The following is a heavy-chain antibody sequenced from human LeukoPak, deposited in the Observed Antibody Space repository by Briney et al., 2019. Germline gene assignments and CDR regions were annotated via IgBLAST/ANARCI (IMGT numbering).Heavy chain of an antibody. J-gene: IGHJ1*01. D-gene: IGHD5-18*01. V-gene: IGHV4-39*01. CDR3: ARSWIQLWSTSGYFQH. CDR1: GGSVSSSSYY. CDR2: IYYSGST. Sequence: SETLSLTCTVSGGSVSSSSYYWGWIRQPPGKGLEWIGSIYYSGSTYYNPSLKSRVTISVDTSKNQFSLKLSSVTAADTAVYYCARSWIQLWSTSGYFQHWGQGTLVTVSS.